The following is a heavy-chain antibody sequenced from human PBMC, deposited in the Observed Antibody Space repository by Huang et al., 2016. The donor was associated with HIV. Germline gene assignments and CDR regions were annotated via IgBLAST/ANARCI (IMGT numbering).Heavy chain of an antibody. J-gene: IGHJ3*02. Sequence: QVQLQQWGAGLLKPSETLSLTCAVYGGSFSGYYWRWIRQSPGKGLEWIGEINHSGSTNYNPSLKSRLTISVDTSKNQFSLKLSSVTAADTAVYYGARERMMSWLDDHDAFDIWGQGTMVTVSS. CDR3: ARERMMSWLDDHDAFDI. CDR2: INHSGST. D-gene: IGHD1-1*01. V-gene: IGHV4-34*01. CDR1: GGSFSGYY.